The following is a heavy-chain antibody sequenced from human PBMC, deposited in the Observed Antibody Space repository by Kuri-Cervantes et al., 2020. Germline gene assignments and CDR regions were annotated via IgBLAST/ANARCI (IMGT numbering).Heavy chain of an antibody. CDR3: ARDLPQDFWSAKSRGWFDY. V-gene: IGHV3-48*04. Sequence: GESLKISCAASGFTFSSYSMNWVRQAPGKGLEWVSYISSSSSTIYYADSVKGRFTISRDNAKNSLYLQMNSLRAEDTAVYYCARDLPQDFWSAKSRGWFDYWGQGTLVTVSS. D-gene: IGHD3-3*01. J-gene: IGHJ4*02. CDR1: GFTFSSYS. CDR2: ISSSSSTI.